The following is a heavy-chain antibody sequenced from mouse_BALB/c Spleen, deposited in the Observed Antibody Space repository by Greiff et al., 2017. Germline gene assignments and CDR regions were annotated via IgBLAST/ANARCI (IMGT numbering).Heavy chain of an antibody. CDR1: GYTFTDYN. V-gene: IGHV1S29*02. D-gene: IGHD4-1*01. J-gene: IGHJ1*01. CDR3: AREELGHYWYFDV. Sequence: EVKLQESGPELVKPGASVKISCKASGYTFTDYNMHWVKQSHGKSLEWIGYIYPYNGGTGYNQKFKSKATLTVDNSSSTAYMELRSLTSEDSAVYYCAREELGHYWYFDVWGAGTTVTVSS. CDR2: IYPYNGGT.